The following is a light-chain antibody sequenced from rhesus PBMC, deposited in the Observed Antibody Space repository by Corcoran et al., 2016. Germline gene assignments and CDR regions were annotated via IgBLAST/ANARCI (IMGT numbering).Light chain of an antibody. V-gene: IGKV1-25*01. CDR3: QQCYSYPLT. CDR2: KAS. CDR1: QILSNY. Sequence: DIQMTQSPFSLSASVGDRVTITCPPSQILSNYLNWYKQKPGKILRLLIYKASSLQSGIPSRVSGSGSGTDFTLTISSLQPEDFATYFCQQCYSYPLTFGGGTKVELK. J-gene: IGKJ4*01.